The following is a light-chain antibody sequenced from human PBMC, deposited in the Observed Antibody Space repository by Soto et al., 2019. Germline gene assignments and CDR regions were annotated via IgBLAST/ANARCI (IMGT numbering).Light chain of an antibody. J-gene: IGLJ1*01. CDR1: SSEVGGYNY. V-gene: IGLV2-14*01. CDR3: SSYTSSSTLYV. CDR2: DVS. Sequence: QSVLTQPASVSGSPGQSITISCTGTSSEVGGYNYVSWYQQHPGKAHKLMIYDVSNRPSGVSNHFSGSKTGNTASLTISGLQAEDEADYYCSSYTSSSTLYVFGTGTKVTVL.